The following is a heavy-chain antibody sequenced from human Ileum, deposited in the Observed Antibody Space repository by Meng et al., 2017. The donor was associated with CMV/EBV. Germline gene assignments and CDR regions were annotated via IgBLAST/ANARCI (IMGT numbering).Heavy chain of an antibody. D-gene: IGHD2-2*02. Sequence: GGSLRLSCAASGFTFSSYSMNWVRQAPGKGLEWVSSISSSSSYIYYADSVKGRFTISRDNAKNSLYLQMNSLRAEDTAVYYCARGTRPAAIGGGSFDYWGQGTLVTVSS. V-gene: IGHV3-21*01. CDR2: ISSSSSYI. CDR1: GFTFSSYS. J-gene: IGHJ4*02. CDR3: ARGTRPAAIGGGSFDY.